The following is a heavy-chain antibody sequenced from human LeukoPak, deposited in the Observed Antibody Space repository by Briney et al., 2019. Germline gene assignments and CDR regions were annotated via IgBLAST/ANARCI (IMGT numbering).Heavy chain of an antibody. CDR3: AKDQGSSWYFDY. Sequence: GGSLRLSCEVSGFTFSSYSMNWVRQAPGKGLEWVSSISSRSNYIYYADSVKGRFTISRGNAKNSLYLQMNSLRAEDTAVYYCAKDQGSSWYFDYWGQGTLVTAS. CDR2: ISSRSNYI. V-gene: IGHV3-21*01. CDR1: GFTFSSYS. D-gene: IGHD6-13*01. J-gene: IGHJ4*02.